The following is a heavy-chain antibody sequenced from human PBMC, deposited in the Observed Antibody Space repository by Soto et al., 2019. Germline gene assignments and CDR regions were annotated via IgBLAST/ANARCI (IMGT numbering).Heavy chain of an antibody. J-gene: IGHJ1*01. CDR2: IYHSGST. V-gene: IGHV4-38-2*01. CDR3: AGYRIAVAGGAEYFQH. D-gene: IGHD6-19*01. CDR1: GYSISSGYY. Sequence: PSETLSLTCAVSGYSISSGYYWGWIRQPPGKGLEWIGSIYHSGSTYYNPSLKSRVTISVDTSKNQFSLKLSSVTAADTAVYYCAGYRIAVAGGAEYFQHWGQGTLVTVSS.